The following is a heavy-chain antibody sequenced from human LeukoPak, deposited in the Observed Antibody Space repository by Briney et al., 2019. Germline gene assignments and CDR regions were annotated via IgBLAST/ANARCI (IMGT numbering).Heavy chain of an antibody. CDR1: GYTLTELS. CDR3: ATGPYAVAGTGAFDI. V-gene: IGHV1-24*01. D-gene: IGHD6-19*01. J-gene: IGHJ3*02. Sequence: EASVKVSCKVSGYTLTELSMHWVRQAPGKGLEWMGGFDPEDGETIYAQKFQGRVTMTEGTSTDTAYMELSSLRSEDTAVYYCATGPYAVAGTGAFDIWGQGTMVTVSS. CDR2: FDPEDGET.